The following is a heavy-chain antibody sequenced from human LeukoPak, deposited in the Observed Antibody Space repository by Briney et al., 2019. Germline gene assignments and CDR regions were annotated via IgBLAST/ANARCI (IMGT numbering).Heavy chain of an antibody. V-gene: IGHV4-39*01. D-gene: IGHD2-21*02. CDR3: ARQIRRCGGDCRLEIFDP. CDR1: GGSISSSSYY. Sequence: SETLSLTCTVSGGSISSSSYYWGWIRQPPGKGLEWIGSIYYSGSTYYNPSLKSRVTISVDTSKNQFSLKLSSVTAADTAVYYCARQIRRCGGDCRLEIFDPWGQGTLVTVSS. CDR2: IYYSGST. J-gene: IGHJ5*02.